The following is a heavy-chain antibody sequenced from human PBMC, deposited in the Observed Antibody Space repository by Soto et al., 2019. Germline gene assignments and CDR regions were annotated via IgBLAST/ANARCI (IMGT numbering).Heavy chain of an antibody. Sequence: AETLCLTCAVYGCSFSGYFGSWLRPPREKRLAWIGKINHSGSTNYNPSLKSRFTISVDTSKNQFYLKLSYVTAADTAVYYCGTVLPEDYRMHVWGQGTTVTVSS. CDR2: INHSGST. V-gene: IGHV4-34*01. CDR3: GTVLPEDYRMHV. CDR1: GCSFSGYF. J-gene: IGHJ6*02.